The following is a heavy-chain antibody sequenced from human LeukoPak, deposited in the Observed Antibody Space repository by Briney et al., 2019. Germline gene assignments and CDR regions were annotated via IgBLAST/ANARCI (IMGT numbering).Heavy chain of an antibody. CDR1: GFSLSNYW. Sequence: GGSLRLSCAASGFSLSNYWMHWVRQAPGKGLMWVSQISPDGSQTFYADSVKGRFTISRDDAKNTLFLQMDSLRAEDTALYYCVRSLRSADFWGQGTLVTVSS. J-gene: IGHJ4*02. V-gene: IGHV3-74*01. CDR3: VRSLRSADF. CDR2: ISPDGSQT.